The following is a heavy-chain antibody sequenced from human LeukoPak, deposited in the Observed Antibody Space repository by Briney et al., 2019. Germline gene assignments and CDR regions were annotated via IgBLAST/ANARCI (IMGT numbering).Heavy chain of an antibody. D-gene: IGHD1-26*01. CDR2: INHSGST. V-gene: IGHV4-34*01. CDR1: GVSFSGYY. CDR3: ARGHSVGAYDY. Sequence: SETLSLTCAVYGVSFSGYYWRWVRQPPGKGLEWIGEINHSGSTNYNPSLKSRVTIPVDTSKNQFSLKLSSVTAADTAVYYCARGHSVGAYDYWGQGTLVTVSS. J-gene: IGHJ4*02.